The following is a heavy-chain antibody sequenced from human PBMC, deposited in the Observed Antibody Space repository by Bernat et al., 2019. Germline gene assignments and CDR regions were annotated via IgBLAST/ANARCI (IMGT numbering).Heavy chain of an antibody. CDR2: ISSSSSYI. J-gene: IGHJ6*02. V-gene: IGHV3-21*01. CDR1: GFTFSSYS. CDR3: ARALDVIAVAGLYYYYYGMDV. Sequence: EVQLVESGGGLVKPGGSLRLSCAASGFTFSSYSMNWVRQAPGKGLEWVSSISSSSSYIYYADSVKGRFTISRDNAKNSLYLQMNSLRAEDTAVYYCARALDVIAVAGLYYYYYGMDVWGQGTTVTVSS. D-gene: IGHD6-19*01.